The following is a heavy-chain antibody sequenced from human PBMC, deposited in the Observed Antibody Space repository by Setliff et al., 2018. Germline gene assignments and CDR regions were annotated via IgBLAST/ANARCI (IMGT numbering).Heavy chain of an antibody. J-gene: IGHJ4*02. Sequence: ASVQVSCKASGYTPTSDYMHWVRQAPGQGLEWMGIINPSSGGTSYADSVKGRFTISRDNAKNTLYLQMNSLRAEDTAVFYCVAVRWNYPTVWGQGTLVTVSS. CDR3: VAVRWNYPTV. CDR1: GYTPTSDY. V-gene: IGHV1-46*04. CDR2: INPSSGGT. D-gene: IGHD1-7*01.